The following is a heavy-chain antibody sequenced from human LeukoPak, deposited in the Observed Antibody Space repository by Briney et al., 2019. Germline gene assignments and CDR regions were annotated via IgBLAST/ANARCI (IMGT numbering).Heavy chain of an antibody. J-gene: IGHJ5*02. D-gene: IGHD3-16*01. CDR3: ARDSLGENWFDP. V-gene: IGHV4-39*02. Sequence: SETLSLTCTVSGGSISSSSYYWGWIRQPPGKGLEWIGSIYYSGSTYYNPSLKSRVTISVDTSKNQFSLKLSSVTAADTAVYYCARDSLGENWFDPWGLGTLVTVSS. CDR1: GGSISSSSYY. CDR2: IYYSGST.